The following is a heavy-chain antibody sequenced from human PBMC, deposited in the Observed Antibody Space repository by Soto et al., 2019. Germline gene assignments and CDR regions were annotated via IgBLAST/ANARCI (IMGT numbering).Heavy chain of an antibody. J-gene: IGHJ4*02. CDR1: GGSISSYY. CDR2: IYYSGST. D-gene: IGHD3-3*02. Sequence: SETLSLTCTVSGGSISSYYWSWIRQPPGKGLEWIGYIYYSGSTNYNPSLKSRVTISVDTSKNQFSLKLSSVTAADTAVYYCARHSPHFWSGYSEHQDFDYWGQGTLVTVSS. V-gene: IGHV4-59*08. CDR3: ARHSPHFWSGYSEHQDFDY.